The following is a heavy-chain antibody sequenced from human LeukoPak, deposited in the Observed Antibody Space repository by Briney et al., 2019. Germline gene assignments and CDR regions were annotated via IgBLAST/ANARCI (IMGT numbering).Heavy chain of an antibody. D-gene: IGHD5-24*01. CDR2: IYYSGST. J-gene: IGHJ4*02. CDR3: ARRDGYNDLDY. CDR1: GGSIGSGGYY. Sequence: SETLSLTCTVSGGSIGSGGYYWSWIRQHPGKGLEWIGYIYYSGSTYYNPSLKSRVTISVDTSKNQFSLKLSSVTAADTAVYYCARRDGYNDLDYWGQGTLVTVSS. V-gene: IGHV4-31*03.